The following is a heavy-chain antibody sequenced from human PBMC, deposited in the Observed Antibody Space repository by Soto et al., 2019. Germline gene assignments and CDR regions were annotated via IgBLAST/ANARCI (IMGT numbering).Heavy chain of an antibody. CDR1: CGSISSSNW. Sequence: SETLSLTCAVSCGSISSSNWWSWVRQPPGKGLEWIGEIYHSGSTNYNPSLKSRVTISVDKSKNQFSLKLSSVTAADTAVYYCARGGPIRYFDWLPDTKHQNWFDPWGQGTLVTVSS. CDR3: ARGGPIRYFDWLPDTKHQNWFDP. CDR2: IYHSGST. D-gene: IGHD3-9*01. J-gene: IGHJ5*02. V-gene: IGHV4-4*02.